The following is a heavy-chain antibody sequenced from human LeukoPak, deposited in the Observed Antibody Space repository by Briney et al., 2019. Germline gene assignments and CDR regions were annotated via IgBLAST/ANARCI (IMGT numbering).Heavy chain of an antibody. V-gene: IGHV4-59*12. CDR3: ARVLTYDSIRFDP. D-gene: IGHD3-16*01. CDR1: GGSISSYY. Sequence: SETLSLTCTVSGGSISSYYWSWIRQPPGKGLEWIGYIYYSGSTNYNPSLKSRVTISVDTSKNQFSLKLSSVTAADTAVYYCARVLTYDSIRFDPWGQGTLVTVSS. CDR2: IYYSGST. J-gene: IGHJ5*02.